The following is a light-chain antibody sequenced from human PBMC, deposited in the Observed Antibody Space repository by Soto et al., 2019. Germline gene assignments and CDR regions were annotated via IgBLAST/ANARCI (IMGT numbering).Light chain of an antibody. CDR3: QQYDDWPPWT. CDR1: QSVGSN. CDR2: GAS. J-gene: IGKJ1*01. V-gene: IGKV3-15*01. Sequence: EIVLTQSPATLSLSPGERATLSCRASQSVGSNLAWYQQKPGQTPRLLIYGASTRATDIPARFSGSGSGTEFRLTISRLQSEDSAVYYCQQYDDWPPWTFGRGTKVDIK.